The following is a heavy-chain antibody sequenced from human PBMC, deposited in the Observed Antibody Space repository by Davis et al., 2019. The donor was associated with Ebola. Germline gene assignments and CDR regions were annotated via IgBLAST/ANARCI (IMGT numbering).Heavy chain of an antibody. CDR1: GGSFSGYY. V-gene: IGHV4-34*01. CDR3: ARGRFLDRLVGGYYYYGMDV. J-gene: IGHJ6*02. Sequence: MPSEPLSLTCAVYGGSFSGYYWSWIPQPPGKGLEWIGEINHSGSTNYNPSLKSRVTISVDTSKNQFSLKLSSVTAADTAVYYCARGRFLDRLVGGYYYYGMDVWGQGTTVTVSS. D-gene: IGHD3/OR15-3a*01. CDR2: INHSGST.